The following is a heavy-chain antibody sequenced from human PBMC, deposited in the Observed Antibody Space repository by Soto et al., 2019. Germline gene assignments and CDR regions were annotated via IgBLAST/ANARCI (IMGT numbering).Heavy chain of an antibody. CDR3: ARVIGNSSSWGLFDY. V-gene: IGHV6-1*01. J-gene: IGHJ4*02. CDR1: GDSVSSNSAA. Sequence: SQTLSLTCVISGDSVSSNSAAWSWIRQSPSRGLEWLGRTYYRSKWYNDYAVSVKSRITINPDTSKNQFSLQLNSVTPEDTAVYYCARVIGNSSSWGLFDYWGQGTLVTVSS. D-gene: IGHD6-13*01. CDR2: TYYRSKWYN.